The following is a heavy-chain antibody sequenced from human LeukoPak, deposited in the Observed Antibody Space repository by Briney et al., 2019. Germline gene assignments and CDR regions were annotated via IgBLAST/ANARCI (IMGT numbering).Heavy chain of an antibody. CDR3: ARDLGVDSYGDEGFDY. Sequence: GGSLRLSCAASGLTFSSYWMHWVRQAPGKGLEWVSSISSSSSYIYYADSVKGRFTISRDNAKNSLYLQMNSLRAEDTAVYYCARDLGVDSYGDEGFDYWGQGTLVTVSS. CDR1: GLTFSSYW. J-gene: IGHJ4*02. V-gene: IGHV3-21*01. CDR2: ISSSSSYI. D-gene: IGHD5-18*01.